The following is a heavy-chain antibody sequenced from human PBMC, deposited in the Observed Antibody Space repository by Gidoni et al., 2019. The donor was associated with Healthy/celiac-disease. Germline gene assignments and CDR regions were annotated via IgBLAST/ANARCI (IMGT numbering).Heavy chain of an antibody. V-gene: IGHV3-64D*06. CDR2: ISSNGCST. J-gene: IGHJ4*02. Sequence: EVQLVESGGGLVQPGGSLRLSCSASGFTFSSYAMHWVRQAPGKGLEYVSAISSNGCSTYYADSVKGRFTISRDNSKNTLYLQMSSLRAEDTAVYYCVKRSMVRGVIYYFDYWGQGTLVTVSS. CDR3: VKRSMVRGVIYYFDY. CDR1: GFTFSSYA. D-gene: IGHD3-10*01.